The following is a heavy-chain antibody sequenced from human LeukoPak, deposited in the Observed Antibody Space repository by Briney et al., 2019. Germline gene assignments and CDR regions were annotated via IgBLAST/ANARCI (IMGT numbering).Heavy chain of an antibody. CDR1: GFTFSSYW. Sequence: PGGSLRLSCAASGFTFSSYWMSWVRQAPGKGLEWVANIKQDGSEKYYVGSVKGRFTISRDNARNSLYLQMNSLRAEDTAVYYCARYLGEVYFDYWGQGTLVTVSS. J-gene: IGHJ4*02. CDR2: IKQDGSEK. V-gene: IGHV3-7*01. CDR3: ARYLGEVYFDY.